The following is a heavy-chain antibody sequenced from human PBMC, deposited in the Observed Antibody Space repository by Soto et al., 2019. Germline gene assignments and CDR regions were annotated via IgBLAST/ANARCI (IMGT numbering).Heavy chain of an antibody. CDR1: GGSISSGGYY. CDR3: ARDLRGYSRYDYLDY. V-gene: IGHV4-31*03. D-gene: IGHD5-12*01. CDR2: SYYTGSS. J-gene: IGHJ4*02. Sequence: TLSLTCTVSGGSISSGGYYWSWIRQHPGKGLEWVGYSYYTGSSYYNPSLKSRVTISVDASKNRLSLRLASLTAADTAVYYCARDLRGYSRYDYLDYWGQGIPVTVSS.